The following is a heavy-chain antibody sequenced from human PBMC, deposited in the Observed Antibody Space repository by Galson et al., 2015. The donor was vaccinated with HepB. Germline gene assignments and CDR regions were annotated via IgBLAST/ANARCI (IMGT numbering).Heavy chain of an antibody. CDR1: GYTFTSYG. J-gene: IGHJ5*02. D-gene: IGHD1-7*01. CDR3: ARDQDWNYVNGFDP. Sequence: SVKVSCKASGYTFTSYGISWVRQAPGQGLEWMGWISAYNGNTSYAQKPQGRVTMTTDTSKSTTYMELRSLRSDDTAVYYCARDQDWNYVNGFDPWGKGTPVTVSS. CDR2: ISAYNGNT. V-gene: IGHV1-18*01.